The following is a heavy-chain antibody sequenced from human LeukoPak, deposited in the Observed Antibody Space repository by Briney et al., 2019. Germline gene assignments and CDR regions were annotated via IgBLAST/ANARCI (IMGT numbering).Heavy chain of an antibody. CDR1: GGSFSGYY. Sequence: KPSETLSLTCAVYGGSFSGYYWSWIRQPPGKGLEWIGEINHSGSTNYNPSLKSRVTISVDTSKNQFSLKLSSVTAADTAVYYCARGPNCTNGVCYRFYYYYYYGMDVWGQGTTVTVSS. D-gene: IGHD2-8*01. J-gene: IGHJ6*02. CDR3: ARGPNCTNGVCYRFYYYYYYGMDV. V-gene: IGHV4-34*01. CDR2: INHSGST.